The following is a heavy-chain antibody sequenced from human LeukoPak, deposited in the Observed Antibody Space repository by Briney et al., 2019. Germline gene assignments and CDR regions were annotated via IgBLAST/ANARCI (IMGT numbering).Heavy chain of an antibody. J-gene: IGHJ4*02. CDR2: IDWDDDK. D-gene: IGHD1-26*01. CDR3: ARIRDSGSHFVTHEPLDY. CDR1: GFSLSTSGMC. Sequence: SGPTLVNPTQTLTLTCTFSGFSLSTSGMCVSWIRQPPGKALEWLARIDWDDDKYYSTSLKTRLTISKDTSKNQVVLTMTNMDPVDTATYYCARIRDSGSHFVTHEPLDYWGQGTLVTVSS. V-gene: IGHV2-70*11.